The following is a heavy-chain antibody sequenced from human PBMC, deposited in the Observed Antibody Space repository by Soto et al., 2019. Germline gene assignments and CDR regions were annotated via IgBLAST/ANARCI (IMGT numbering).Heavy chain of an antibody. J-gene: IGHJ5*02. V-gene: IGHV3-21*01. CDR1: GFTFRSFT. D-gene: IGHD6-13*01. Sequence: GGSLRLSCAASGFTFRSFTMNWVRQAPGKGLEWVSTISSNSAYIYYTDALRGRFTISRDNAKNSLHLQMNSLRAEDTAVYYCTKDASRDSSARGWFDPWGPGTLVTVSS. CDR3: TKDASRDSSARGWFDP. CDR2: ISSNSAYI.